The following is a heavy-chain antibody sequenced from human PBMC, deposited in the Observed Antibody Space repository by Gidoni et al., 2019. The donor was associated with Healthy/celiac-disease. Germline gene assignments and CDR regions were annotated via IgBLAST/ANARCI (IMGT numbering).Heavy chain of an antibody. V-gene: IGHV3-11*01. Sequence: QVQMVESGGGLVKPGGSLRLSCAASGLPFSDYYMSWIRQSPGKGLVVVSYLISSGITIYYADPVKGRFTISRDNANNSLYLQMNSLRAEDTAVYYCARGGYSYGRFDYWGQGTLVTVSS. CDR1: GLPFSDYY. CDR3: ARGGYSYGRFDY. J-gene: IGHJ4*02. CDR2: LISSGITI. D-gene: IGHD5-18*01.